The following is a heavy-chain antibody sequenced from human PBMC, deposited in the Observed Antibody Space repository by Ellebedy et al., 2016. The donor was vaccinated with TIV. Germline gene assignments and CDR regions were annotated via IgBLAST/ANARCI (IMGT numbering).Heavy chain of an antibody. CDR3: AKEIRGAFDI. Sequence: GGSLRLXXAASGFTFDDYAMHWVRQAPGKGLEWVSGISWNSGSIGYADSVKGRFTISRDNAKNSLYLQMNSLRAEDTALYYCAKEIRGAFDIWGQGTMVTVSS. CDR2: ISWNSGSI. J-gene: IGHJ3*02. CDR1: GFTFDDYA. V-gene: IGHV3-9*01.